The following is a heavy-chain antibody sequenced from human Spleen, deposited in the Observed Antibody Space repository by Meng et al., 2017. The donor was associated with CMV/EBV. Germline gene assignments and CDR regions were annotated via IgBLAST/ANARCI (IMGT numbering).Heavy chain of an antibody. V-gene: IGHV3-23*03. CDR1: GFTFSSYA. Sequence: GGSLRLSCAASGFTFSSYAMSWVRQGPGKGLEWVSLIYSGGSRTNYADSVKGRFTISRDNAKNTLYLQMNSLRAEDTAVYYCARGVTMIVVEGYNWFDPWGQGTLVTVSS. J-gene: IGHJ5*02. D-gene: IGHD3-22*01. CDR2: IYSGGSRT. CDR3: ARGVTMIVVEGYNWFDP.